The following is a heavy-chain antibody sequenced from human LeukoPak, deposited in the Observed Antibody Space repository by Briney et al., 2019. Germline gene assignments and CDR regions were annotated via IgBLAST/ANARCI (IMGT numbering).Heavy chain of an antibody. V-gene: IGHV3-7*01. CDR1: GFTFAIYW. CDR2: IKHDGREK. CDR3: ARDPGRGYDI. Sequence: GGSLRLSCAASGFTFAIYWMAWVRQAPGKGLEWVAVIKHDGREKKSVDSVKGRFTVSRDNAKNSLYLQMNSLSAEDTAVYYCARDPGRGYDIWGQGTMVTVSS. D-gene: IGHD3-22*01. J-gene: IGHJ3*02.